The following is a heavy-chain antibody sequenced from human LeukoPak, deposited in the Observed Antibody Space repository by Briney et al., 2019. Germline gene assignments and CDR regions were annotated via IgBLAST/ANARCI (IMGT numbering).Heavy chain of an antibody. CDR1: GFTFSSYW. CDR2: INSDGSST. D-gene: IGHD3-3*01. V-gene: IGHV3-74*01. J-gene: IGHJ3*02. Sequence: PGGSLRLSCAASGFTFSSYWMHWVRQAPGKGLVWVSRINSDGSSTSYADSVKGRFTISRDNAKNALYLQMNSLRAEDTAVYYCARVVYDFWSGYHDAFDIWGQGTMVTVSS. CDR3: ARVVYDFWSGYHDAFDI.